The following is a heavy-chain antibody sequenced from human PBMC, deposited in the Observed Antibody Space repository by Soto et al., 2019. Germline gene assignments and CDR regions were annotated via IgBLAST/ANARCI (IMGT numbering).Heavy chain of an antibody. CDR3: AREEQQQYYYYYYGMDV. V-gene: IGHV1-3*01. D-gene: IGHD6-13*01. J-gene: IGHJ6*02. Sequence: GASVKVSCKASGYTFTSYAMHWVRQAPGQRLEWMGWINAGNGNTKYSQKFQGRVTITRDTSASTAYMELSSLRSEDTAVYYCAREEQQQYYYYYYGMDVWGQGTTVTVSS. CDR1: GYTFTSYA. CDR2: INAGNGNT.